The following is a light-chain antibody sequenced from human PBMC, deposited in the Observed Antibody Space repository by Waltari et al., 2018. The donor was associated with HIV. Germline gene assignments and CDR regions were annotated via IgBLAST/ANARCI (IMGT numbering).Light chain of an antibody. J-gene: IGLJ2*01. CDR2: DVS. V-gene: IGLV2-23*02. CDR3: CTYAGSTTYVI. Sequence: QSALTQPASVSGSPGQSITISCTGTSSDVGGYNFVSWYQQHPGKAPKLMIYDVSKQPSAVSNRLSGSKSGNTASLPISALQHADEADDYCCTYAGSTTYVIFGGGTKLTVL. CDR1: SSDVGGYNF.